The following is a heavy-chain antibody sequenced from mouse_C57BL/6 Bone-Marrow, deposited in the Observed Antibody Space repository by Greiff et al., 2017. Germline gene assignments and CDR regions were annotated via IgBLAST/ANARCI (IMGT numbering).Heavy chain of an antibody. CDR1: GYTFTSYW. CDR2: IDPSDSYT. V-gene: IGHV1-69*01. CDR3: ARGNRDY. J-gene: IGHJ4*01. Sequence: VKLQQPGAELVMPGASVKLSCKASGYTFTSYWMHWVKQRPGKGLEWIGEIDPSDSYTNYNQKFKGKSTLTVDKSSSTAYMQLSSLTSEDSAVYYCARGNRDYWGQGTSVTVSS.